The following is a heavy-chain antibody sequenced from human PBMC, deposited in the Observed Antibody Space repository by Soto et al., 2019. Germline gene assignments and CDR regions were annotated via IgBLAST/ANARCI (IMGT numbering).Heavy chain of an antibody. D-gene: IGHD5-12*01. Sequence: PSETLSLTCTVSGGSISSYYWSWIRQPPGKGLEWIGYIYYSGSTNYNPSLKSRVTISLDTSKNQFSLKLSSVTAADTAVYYCARRYVTSWIDALDIWGQGTMVTVSS. J-gene: IGHJ3*02. CDR3: ARRYVTSWIDALDI. V-gene: IGHV4-59*08. CDR1: GGSISSYY. CDR2: IYYSGST.